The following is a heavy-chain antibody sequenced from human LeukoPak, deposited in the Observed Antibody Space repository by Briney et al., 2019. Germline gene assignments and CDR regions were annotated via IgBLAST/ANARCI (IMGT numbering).Heavy chain of an antibody. J-gene: IGHJ5*02. CDR3: AIFQETYGDNDNDL. CDR2: IIPMINTP. Sequence: SVKDTLMASGGTFRSFAINWVRQAPGKGLEWMGGIIPMINTPKYAQRFQGRVSITADESTSTGYMEVSSLRSEDTAVYYCAIFQETYGDNDNDLWGQGTLVTVSS. D-gene: IGHD4-17*01. CDR1: GGTFRSFA. V-gene: IGHV1-69*13.